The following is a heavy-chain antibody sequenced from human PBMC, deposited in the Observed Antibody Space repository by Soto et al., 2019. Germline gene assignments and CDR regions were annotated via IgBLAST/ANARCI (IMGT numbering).Heavy chain of an antibody. CDR2: TYYRSKWYY. CDR3: ARWFCDDVSAQCYIDV. CDR1: GDSVSSNSAG. D-gene: IGHD1-1*01. Sequence: PSQTLSLTCAISGDSVSSNSAGWNWIRQTPSRGLEWLGRTYYRSKWYYTYAVSVKSRIIIDPDTSKNQFSLQLNSVAPEDTAVYYCARWFCDDVSAQCYIDVWGKGTSVTGSS. J-gene: IGHJ6*03. V-gene: IGHV6-1*01.